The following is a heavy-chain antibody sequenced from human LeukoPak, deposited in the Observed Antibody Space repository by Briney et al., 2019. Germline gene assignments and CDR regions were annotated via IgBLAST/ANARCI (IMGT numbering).Heavy chain of an antibody. J-gene: IGHJ4*02. Sequence: GGSLRLSCAVSGFTFSSYWMSWVRQAPGKGLEWVANIKQDGSEKYYVDSVKGRFTISRDNAKNSLYLQMNSLRAEDTAVYYCARVRKNYYFDYWGQGTLVTVSS. CDR1: GFTFSSYW. CDR2: IKQDGSEK. V-gene: IGHV3-7*01. CDR3: ARVRKNYYFDY.